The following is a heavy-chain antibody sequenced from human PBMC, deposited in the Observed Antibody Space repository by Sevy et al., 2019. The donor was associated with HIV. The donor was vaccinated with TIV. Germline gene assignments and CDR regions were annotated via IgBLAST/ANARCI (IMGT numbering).Heavy chain of an antibody. CDR2: ISWNSGSI. CDR1: GFTFDDYA. V-gene: IGHV3-9*01. J-gene: IGHJ6*01. Sequence: GGSLRLSCAASGFTFDDYAMHWVRQAPGKGLEWVSGISWNSGSIGYADSVKGRFTNSRDNANNSLYLQMNSLRAEDTALYYCAKDMSPSIIPAAPESYCDYGMDVWGQGTTVTVSS. CDR3: AKDMSPSIIPAAPESYCDYGMDV. D-gene: IGHD2-2*01.